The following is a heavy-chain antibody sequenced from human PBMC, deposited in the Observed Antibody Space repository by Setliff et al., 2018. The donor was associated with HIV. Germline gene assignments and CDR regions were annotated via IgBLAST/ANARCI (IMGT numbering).Heavy chain of an antibody. J-gene: IGHJ4*02. V-gene: IGHV3-48*03. CDR3: ARKGD. CDR1: GFTFSSYA. Sequence: GGSLRLSCAASGFTFSSYAMTWVRQAPGKGLEWVSSINSYGSSTYYADSVKGRFTISRDNAKNSLYLQMNSLRAEDTAVYYCARKGDWGQGTLVTVSS. CDR2: INSYGSST.